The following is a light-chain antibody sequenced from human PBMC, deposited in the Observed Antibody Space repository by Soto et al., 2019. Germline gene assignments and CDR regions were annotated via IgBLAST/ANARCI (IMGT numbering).Light chain of an antibody. CDR1: QSISSY. V-gene: IGKV1-39*01. Sequence: DIQMTQSPSSLSASVGDRVTITCRASQSISSYLNWYQQKPGKAPKLLIYAASSLQSGVPSRFSGSGSGTDFTLTISILQPEDFATYYCQGSDATWTFGQGTKVEIK. CDR2: AAS. J-gene: IGKJ1*01. CDR3: QGSDATWT.